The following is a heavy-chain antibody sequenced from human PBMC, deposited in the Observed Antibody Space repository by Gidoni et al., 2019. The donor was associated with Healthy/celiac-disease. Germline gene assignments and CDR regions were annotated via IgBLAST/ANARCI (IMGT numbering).Heavy chain of an antibody. D-gene: IGHD6-6*01. CDR2: ISYDGSNR. CDR1: DFPVRSDA. Sequence: VQLVESGGGVLQPGSSLRLSRPASDFPVRSDATHWVGQAPGKGLEWVAVISYDGSNRYYADSVKGRFTISRDNYKNTLYLQMNSLRAEDTAVYYCARDLGAARPGYYYYYGMDVWGQGTTVTVSS. CDR3: ARDLGAARPGYYYYYGMDV. V-gene: IGHV3-30*11. J-gene: IGHJ6*02.